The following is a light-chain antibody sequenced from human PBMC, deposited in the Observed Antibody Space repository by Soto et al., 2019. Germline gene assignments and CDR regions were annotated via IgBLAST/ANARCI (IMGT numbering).Light chain of an antibody. CDR2: DAS. V-gene: IGKV3-20*01. Sequence: EIVLTQSPGTLSLSPGERATLSCRASQSVSSSYLAWYQQKPGQAHRLLIYDASSRATGIPDRFSGSGSGTDFTRTISRLEPEDFAVYYCQQYGSSPSFGGWTKVEIK. J-gene: IGKJ4*01. CDR1: QSVSSSY. CDR3: QQYGSSPS.